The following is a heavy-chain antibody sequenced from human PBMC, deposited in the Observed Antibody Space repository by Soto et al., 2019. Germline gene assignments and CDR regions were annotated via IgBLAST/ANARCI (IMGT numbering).Heavy chain of an antibody. J-gene: IGHJ4*02. D-gene: IGHD3-16*01. CDR2: ISDYGRI. V-gene: IGHV3-74*01. CDR1: GFTFRNYW. Sequence: EVQLVESGGGLVQPGGSLRLSSAASGFTFRNYWMHWVRQAPGKGLVWVSRISDYGRINYADSVKGRFTISRDDAKSEPYLQMHNLRAEDTAVYYCASGGVEPFDYWGQGAMVTVSS. CDR3: ASGGVEPFDY.